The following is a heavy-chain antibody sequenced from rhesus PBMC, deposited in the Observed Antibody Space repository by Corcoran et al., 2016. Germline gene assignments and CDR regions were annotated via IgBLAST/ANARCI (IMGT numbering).Heavy chain of an antibody. CDR2: ISKGGGST. J-gene: IGHJ4*01. CDR3: ARGTFDY. Sequence: VQLVESGGGFAKPGWSLRLSCAASGFTFSDSYMHWVRQASGKGVELDQRISKGGGSTWYADSVKGRFTIARENAKNTLYLQMDSLRAEDTAVYYCARGTFDYWGQGVLVTVSS. V-gene: IGHV3-59*01. CDR1: GFTFSDSY. D-gene: IGHD1-1*01.